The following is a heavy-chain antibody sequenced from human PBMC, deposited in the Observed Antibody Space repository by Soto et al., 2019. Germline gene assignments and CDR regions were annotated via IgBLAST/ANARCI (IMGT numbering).Heavy chain of an antibody. D-gene: IGHD6-13*01. CDR1: DFTVSSNY. Sequence: DVQLVESGGGVVQPGGSLRLSCAAYDFTVSSNYMSWVRQAPGKGLEWVSLIYSGGTTDYIDSVKVRFITSRDNSKNTLYLQLNSLRVEDTAVYYCARTPPSVAAVATGWFDLWGQGTLVTVSS. V-gene: IGHV3-66*01. J-gene: IGHJ5*02. CDR3: ARTPPSVAAVATGWFDL. CDR2: IYSGGTT.